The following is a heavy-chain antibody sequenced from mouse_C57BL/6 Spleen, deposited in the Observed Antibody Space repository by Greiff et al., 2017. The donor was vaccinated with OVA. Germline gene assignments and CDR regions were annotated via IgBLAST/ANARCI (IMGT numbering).Heavy chain of an antibody. CDR1: GFTFSDYG. D-gene: IGHD2-5*01. CDR2: ISSGSSTI. CDR3: ARGYYSNPYAMDY. Sequence: EVKLVESGGGLVKPGGSLKLSCAASGFTFSDYGMHWVRQAPEKGLEWVAYISSGSSTIYYADTVKGRFTISRDNAKNTLFLQVTSLRSEDTAMYYGARGYYSNPYAMDYWGQGTSVTVSS. V-gene: IGHV5-17*01. J-gene: IGHJ4*01.